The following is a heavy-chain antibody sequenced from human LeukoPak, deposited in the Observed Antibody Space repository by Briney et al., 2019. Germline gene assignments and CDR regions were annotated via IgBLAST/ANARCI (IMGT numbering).Heavy chain of an antibody. CDR1: GYTFTVYY. CDR3: ARDRGSSSLNDY. Sequence: ASVKVSCKASGYTFTVYYMHWVRQAPGQGLEWMGWINPNSGDTIYAQKFQGRVTMTRDTSISTAYMELSRLRSDDTAFYYCARDRGSSSLNDYWGQGTLVTVSS. CDR2: INPNSGDT. J-gene: IGHJ4*02. V-gene: IGHV1-2*02. D-gene: IGHD6-13*01.